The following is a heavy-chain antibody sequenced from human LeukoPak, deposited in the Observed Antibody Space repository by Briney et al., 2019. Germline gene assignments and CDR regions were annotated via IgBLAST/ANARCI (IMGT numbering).Heavy chain of an antibody. V-gene: IGHV1-2*02. CDR1: GYTFTGYY. D-gene: IGHD3-3*01. CDR2: INPNSGGT. Sequence: ASVKVSCKASGYTFTGYYMHWVRQAPGQGLEWMGWINPNSGGTNYAQKFQGRVTMTRDTSISTAYMEQSRLRSDDTAVYYCARERDFWSGQRGPFDYWGQGTLVTVSS. J-gene: IGHJ4*02. CDR3: ARERDFWSGQRGPFDY.